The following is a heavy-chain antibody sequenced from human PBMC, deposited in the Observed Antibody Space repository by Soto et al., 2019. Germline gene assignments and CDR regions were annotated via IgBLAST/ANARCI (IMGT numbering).Heavy chain of an antibody. D-gene: IGHD2-8*01. CDR3: ARDNGMAGSFDP. V-gene: IGHV3-48*02. J-gene: IGHJ5*02. CDR2: ITGSSATI. Sequence: PGGSLRLSCAVSGFTFSAYSMNWVRQAPGKGLEWVSYITGSSATIYYADSVKGRFTISRDNAKNSLYLQMNSLRDEDTAVYYCARDNGMAGSFDPWGQGTLVTVSS. CDR1: GFTFSAYS.